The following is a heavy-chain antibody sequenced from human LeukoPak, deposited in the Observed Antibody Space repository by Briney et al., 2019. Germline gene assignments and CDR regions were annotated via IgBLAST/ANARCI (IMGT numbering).Heavy chain of an antibody. Sequence: GGSLRLSCAASGFTLSSYWMSWVRQAPGKGLEWVANIKHDGSEKYYVDSVKGRFTISRDNAKNSLYLQMNSLRAEDTAVYYCAELGITMIGGVWGKGTTVTISS. CDR1: GFTLSSYW. V-gene: IGHV3-7*01. J-gene: IGHJ6*04. CDR2: IKHDGSEK. D-gene: IGHD3-10*02. CDR3: AELGITMIGGV.